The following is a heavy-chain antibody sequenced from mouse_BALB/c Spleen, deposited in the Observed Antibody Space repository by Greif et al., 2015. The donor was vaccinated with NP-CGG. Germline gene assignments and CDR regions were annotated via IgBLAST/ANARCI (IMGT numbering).Heavy chain of an antibody. Sequence: EVQLQQSGAELVRPGALVKLSCKASGFNIKDYYMHWVKQRPEQGLEWIGWIDPENGNTIYDPKFQGKASITADTSSNTAYLQLSSLTSEDTAVYYCARGSYYFDYWGQGTTLTVSS. J-gene: IGHJ2*01. V-gene: IGHV14-1*02. CDR2: IDPENGNT. CDR3: ARGSYYFDY. D-gene: IGHD1-1*02. CDR1: GFNIKDYY.